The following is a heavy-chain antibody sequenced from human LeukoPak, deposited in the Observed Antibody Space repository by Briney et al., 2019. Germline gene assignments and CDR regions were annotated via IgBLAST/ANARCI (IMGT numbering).Heavy chain of an antibody. CDR1: GRSFSGYY. CDR2: INHSGST. V-gene: IGHV4-34*01. Sequence: SETLSLTCAVYGRSFSGYYWSWIRQPPGKGLEWIGEINHSGSTNYNPSLKSRVTISVDTSKNQFSLKLSSVTAADTAVYYCARDPAYSSGWSWGQGTLVTVSS. D-gene: IGHD6-19*01. J-gene: IGHJ4*02. CDR3: ARDPAYSSGWS.